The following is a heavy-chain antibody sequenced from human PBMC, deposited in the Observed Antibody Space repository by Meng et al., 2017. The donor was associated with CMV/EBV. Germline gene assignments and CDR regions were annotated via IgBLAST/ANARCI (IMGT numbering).Heavy chain of an antibody. J-gene: IGHJ6*02. CDR3: ARPLTGYYQSGIDV. CDR1: GYTFTSYD. V-gene: IGHV1-8*01. Sequence: ASVKVSCKASGYTFTSYDINWVRQATGQGLEWMGWMNPNSGNTGYAQKFQGRVTMTRNTSISTAYMELSSLRSEDTAVYYCARPLTGYYQSGIDVWGQGTTVTVSS. D-gene: IGHD3-9*01. CDR2: MNPNSGNT.